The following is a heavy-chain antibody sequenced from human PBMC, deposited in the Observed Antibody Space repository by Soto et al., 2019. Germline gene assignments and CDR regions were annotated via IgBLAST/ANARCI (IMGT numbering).Heavy chain of an antibody. V-gene: IGHV1-3*01. D-gene: IGHD6-19*01. CDR1: GYTFTSYA. J-gene: IGHJ4*02. Sequence: ASVKVSCKASGYTFTSYAMHWVRQAPGQRLEWMGWINAGNGNTKYSQKFQGRVTITRDTSASAAYMELSSLRTEDTAVYYCARDRLIAVAGMEIDYWGQGTLVTVS. CDR2: INAGNGNT. CDR3: ARDRLIAVAGMEIDY.